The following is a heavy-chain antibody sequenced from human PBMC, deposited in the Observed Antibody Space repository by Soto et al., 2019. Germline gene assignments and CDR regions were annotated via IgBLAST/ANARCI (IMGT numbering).Heavy chain of an antibody. CDR1: GGTFSSYA. CDR3: ARASSNSKKYYYYGMDV. J-gene: IGHJ6*02. V-gene: IGHV1-69*13. CDR2: IIPIFGTA. D-gene: IGHD4-4*01. Sequence: ASVMVFFKASGGTFSSYAISWVRQAPGQGLEWMGGIIPIFGTANYAQKFQGRVTITADESTSTAYMELSSLRSEDTAVYYCARASSNSKKYYYYGMDVWGQGTTVTVSS.